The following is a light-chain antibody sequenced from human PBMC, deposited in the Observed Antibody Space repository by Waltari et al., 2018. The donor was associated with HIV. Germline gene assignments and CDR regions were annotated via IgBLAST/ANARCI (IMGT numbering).Light chain of an antibody. CDR3: ALYTHLNTHYV. J-gene: IGLJ1*01. V-gene: IGLV2-8*01. CDR2: DVT. Sequence: QSALTQPPSASGSPGQSVTISCTRTSSDVGSFKYVSWYQQHPGKAPKLMIYDVTKWPPGVPDRFSGSKSGNTASLTVSGLQAEDEADYYCALYTHLNTHYVFGNGTMVSV. CDR1: SSDVGSFKY.